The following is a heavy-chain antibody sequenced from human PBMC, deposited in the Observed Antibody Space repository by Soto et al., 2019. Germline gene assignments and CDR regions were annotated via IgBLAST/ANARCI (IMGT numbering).Heavy chain of an antibody. D-gene: IGHD3-10*01. CDR2: ISGSGGST. CDR3: AKAAIAYYGSGSWFDP. Sequence: EVQLLESGGGLVQPGGSLRLSCAASGFTFSSYAMSWVRQAPGKGLEWVSAISGSGGSTYYADSVKGRFTISRDNSKNTLYLQMNSLRAEDTAVYYCAKAAIAYYGSGSWFDPWGQGTLVTVSS. J-gene: IGHJ5*02. CDR1: GFTFSSYA. V-gene: IGHV3-23*01.